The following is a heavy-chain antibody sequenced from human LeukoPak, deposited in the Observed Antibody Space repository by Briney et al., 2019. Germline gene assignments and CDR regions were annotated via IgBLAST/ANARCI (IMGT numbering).Heavy chain of an antibody. D-gene: IGHD2-8*01. CDR3: TKGLWAGVSAARD. Sequence: GGSLRLSCAASGFTVSSNYMSWVRQAPGKGLEWVPVIYTSGSTYYADSVKGRFTISRDNSQNTLYLQMNSLRAEDTAVYYCTKGLWAGVSAARDWGQGALVTVSS. V-gene: IGHV3-66*01. J-gene: IGHJ4*02. CDR2: IYTSGST. CDR1: GFTVSSNY.